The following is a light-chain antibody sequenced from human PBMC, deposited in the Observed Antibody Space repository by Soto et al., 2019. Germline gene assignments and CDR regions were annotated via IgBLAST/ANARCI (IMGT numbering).Light chain of an antibody. CDR2: EAS. V-gene: IGKV1-5*03. CDR1: QSISSW. Sequence: DIQMTQSPSTLSASVGYRVTITCRASQSISSWLAWYQQKPGKAPKLLIYEASSLQSVVPSRFSGSGSGTEFTLTISNLKPDDFATYCCQQYDSYSQYTFGKGTKLEIK. J-gene: IGKJ2*01. CDR3: QQYDSYSQYT.